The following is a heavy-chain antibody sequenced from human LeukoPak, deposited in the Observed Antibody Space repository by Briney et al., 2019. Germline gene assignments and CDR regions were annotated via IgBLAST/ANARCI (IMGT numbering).Heavy chain of an antibody. CDR3: ARGGAPYFDWCFDY. CDR2: ISSSSSTI. V-gene: IGHV3-48*04. Sequence: GGSLRLSCAASGFTFSSYSMNWVRQAPGKGLEWVSYISSSSSTIYYADSVKGRFTISRDNAKNSLYLQMNSLRAEDTATYYCARGGAPYFDWCFDYWGQGTLVTVSS. D-gene: IGHD3-9*01. CDR1: GFTFSSYS. J-gene: IGHJ4*02.